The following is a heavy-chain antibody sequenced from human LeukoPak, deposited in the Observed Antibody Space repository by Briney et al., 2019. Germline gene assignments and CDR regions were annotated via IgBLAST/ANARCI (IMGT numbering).Heavy chain of an antibody. CDR1: GFTFSSYA. CDR3: AKDLFWYFDC. V-gene: IGHV3-23*01. J-gene: IGHJ4*02. CDR2: ISDSSDNT. Sequence: GGSLRLSCAASGFTFSSYAMSWVRQAPGEGLEWVSTISDSSDNTYYADSVKGRFITSRDNSKNTLFLQMHSLRAEDTAVYYCAKDLFWYFDCWGQGTLVTVSS. D-gene: IGHD3-3*01.